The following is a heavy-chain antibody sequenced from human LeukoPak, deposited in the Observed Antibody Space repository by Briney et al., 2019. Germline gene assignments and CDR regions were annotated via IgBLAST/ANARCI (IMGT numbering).Heavy chain of an antibody. V-gene: IGHV1-69*04. D-gene: IGHD5-24*01. CDR3: ATMMADYGMDV. CDR1: GGTFSRYA. Sequence: GSSVKVSCKASGGTFSRYAICWVRQAPGQGLEWMGRIIPILGIANSAQKFQGRVTITADKSTSTAYMELSRLRSEDTAVYYCATMMADYGMDVWGQGTTVTVSS. CDR2: IIPILGIA. J-gene: IGHJ6*02.